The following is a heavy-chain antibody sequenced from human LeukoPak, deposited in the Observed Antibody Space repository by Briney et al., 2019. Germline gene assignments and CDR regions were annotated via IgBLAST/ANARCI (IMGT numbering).Heavy chain of an antibody. CDR1: GYTFTSYY. V-gene: IGHV1-18*04. Sequence: GASVKVSCKASGYTFTSYYMHWVRQAPGQGLEWMGWISAYNGNTNYAQKLQGRVTMTTDTSTSTAYMELRSLRSDDTAVYYCARTVDYYGSGRRGYFDYWGQGTLVTVSS. D-gene: IGHD3-10*01. CDR3: ARTVDYYGSGRRGYFDY. J-gene: IGHJ4*02. CDR2: ISAYNGNT.